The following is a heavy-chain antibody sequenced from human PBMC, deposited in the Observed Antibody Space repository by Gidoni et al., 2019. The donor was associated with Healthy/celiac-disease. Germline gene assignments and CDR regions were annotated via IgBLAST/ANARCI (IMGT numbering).Heavy chain of an antibody. Sequence: QEQLQESGPGLVKPSQTLSLTCTVSGGSISSGSYYWSWIRQPAGKGLEWIGRIYTSGSTNYNPSLKSRVTISVDTSKNQFSLKLSSVTAADTAVYYCARDRRVAVPFDIWGQGTMVTVSS. CDR3: ARDRRVAVPFDI. CDR2: IYTSGST. CDR1: GGSISSGSYY. J-gene: IGHJ3*02. V-gene: IGHV4-61*02. D-gene: IGHD6-19*01.